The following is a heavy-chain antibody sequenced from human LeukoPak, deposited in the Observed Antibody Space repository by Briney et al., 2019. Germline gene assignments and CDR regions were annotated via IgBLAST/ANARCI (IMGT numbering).Heavy chain of an antibody. CDR1: GFTFSSYA. J-gene: IGHJ4*02. CDR2: ISGSGGST. V-gene: IGHV3-23*01. Sequence: QPGGSLRLSCAASGFTFSSYAMSWVRQAPGKGLEWVSAISGSGGSTYYADSVKGRFTISRDNSKNTLYLQMNSLRAEDTAVYYCAREDIVVVPAAMVGSLDYWGQGTLATVSS. D-gene: IGHD2-2*01. CDR3: AREDIVVVPAAMVGSLDY.